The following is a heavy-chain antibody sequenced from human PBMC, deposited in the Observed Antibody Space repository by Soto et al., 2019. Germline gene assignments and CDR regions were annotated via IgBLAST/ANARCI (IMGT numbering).Heavy chain of an antibody. D-gene: IGHD3-16*01. CDR2: ISWNSATI. Sequence: EVLLVESGGGLIQPGGSLRLSCAASGFKFDDYAMHWVRQVPQKGLQWVSGISWNSATIGHAGSVKGRFSISRDNGKNSMYLQMNTLSTDDTALYYCAKGGASRLDGLDVWGHGIMVAVSS. V-gene: IGHV3-9*01. J-gene: IGHJ3*01. CDR3: AKGGASRLDGLDV. CDR1: GFKFDDYA.